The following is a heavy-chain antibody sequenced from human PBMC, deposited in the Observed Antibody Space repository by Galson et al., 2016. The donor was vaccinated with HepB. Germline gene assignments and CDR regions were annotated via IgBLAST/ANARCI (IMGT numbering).Heavy chain of an antibody. CDR2: IYYDGSNR. J-gene: IGHJ4*02. CDR3: ARDRGKHYGLGSYYLPDY. V-gene: IGHV3-33*01. Sequence: SLRLSCAASGFTFSSYGMHWVRQAPGKGLEWVAVIYYDGSNRSYAVSVKGRFTISRDNSKNTLSLQMNSLRVDDTAVYYCARDRGKHYGLGSYYLPDYWGQGTLVTVSS. CDR1: GFTFSSYG. D-gene: IGHD3-10*01.